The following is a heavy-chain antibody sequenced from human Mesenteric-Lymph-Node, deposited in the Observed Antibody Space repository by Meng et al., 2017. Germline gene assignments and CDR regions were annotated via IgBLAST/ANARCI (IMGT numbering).Heavy chain of an antibody. V-gene: IGHV4-4*07. CDR1: GGSIGSYD. CDR3: ARTYSRDWGDFDL. D-gene: IGHD3-22*01. J-gene: IGHJ2*01. CDR2: VYAGGST. Sequence: QVHLSKSGPGLCNPSETLSLTGSVSGGSIGSYDWSWIRQPAGKGLEWIGHVYAGGSTNYNPSLKNRVTMSVDTSKSQFSLHLISVTAADTAVYYCARTYSRDWGDFDLWGHGTLVTVSS.